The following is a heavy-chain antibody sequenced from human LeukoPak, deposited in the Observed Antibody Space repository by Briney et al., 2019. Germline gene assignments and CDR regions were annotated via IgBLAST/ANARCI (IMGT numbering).Heavy chain of an antibody. J-gene: IGHJ6*03. V-gene: IGHV3-43*02. D-gene: IGHD6-19*01. CDR3: AKGVGYSSGWYMDYYYMDV. CDR2: ISGDGGST. Sequence: GGSLRLSCAASGFTFDDYAMHWVRQAPGKGLEWVSPISGDGGSTYYADSVKGRFTISRDNSENSLYLQMNSLRTEDTALYYCAKGVGYSSGWYMDYYYMDVWGKGTTVTVSS. CDR1: GFTFDDYA.